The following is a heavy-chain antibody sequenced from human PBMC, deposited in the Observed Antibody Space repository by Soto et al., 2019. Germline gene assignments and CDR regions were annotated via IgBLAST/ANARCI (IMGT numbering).Heavy chain of an antibody. D-gene: IGHD1-1*01. Sequence: PSETLSLTCGVYGGSFSGYQWNWIRQSPGQGLEWIGEINHSGTTKYNPSLESRINLSVDTSKKQFSLKVFSVTAADTAVYYCARGWRFDPWRQGTQVTVSS. CDR2: INHSGTT. V-gene: IGHV4-34*01. CDR1: GGSFSGYQ. J-gene: IGHJ5*02. CDR3: ARGWRFDP.